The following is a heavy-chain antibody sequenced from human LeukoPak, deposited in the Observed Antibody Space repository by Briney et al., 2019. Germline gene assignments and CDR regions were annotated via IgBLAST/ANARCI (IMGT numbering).Heavy chain of an antibody. CDR2: IKQDGSEK. V-gene: IGHV3-7*01. Sequence: GGSLRLSCAASGFTFSSYGMHWVRQAPGKGLEWVANIKQDGSEKYYVDSVKGRYTISRDNAKNSLYLQMNSLRAEDTAVYYCASSPMAVEGHYWGQGTLVTVSS. CDR1: GFTFSSYG. D-gene: IGHD6-19*01. J-gene: IGHJ4*02. CDR3: ASSPMAVEGHY.